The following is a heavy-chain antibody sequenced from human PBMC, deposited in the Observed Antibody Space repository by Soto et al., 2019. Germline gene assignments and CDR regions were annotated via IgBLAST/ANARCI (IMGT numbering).Heavy chain of an antibody. V-gene: IGHV3-21*01. CDR2: ISPSTSHI. CDR1: GFTFSSCT. Sequence: EVHLVESGGGLVKPGGSLRLSCAVSGFTFSSCTMNWVRQAPGKELEWVSSISPSTSHIYYADSVKGRFTISRDNAKNSLFLQMNSLRAEDTAVYYCSGCSGGACHQNYGMDVWGQGTTVTVSS. D-gene: IGHD2-15*01. CDR3: SGCSGGACHQNYGMDV. J-gene: IGHJ6*02.